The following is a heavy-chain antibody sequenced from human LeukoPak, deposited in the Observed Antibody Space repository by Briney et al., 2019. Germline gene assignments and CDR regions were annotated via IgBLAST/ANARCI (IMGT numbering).Heavy chain of an antibody. CDR1: GGSFSGYY. CDR3: ARGLWGGRLSSSWCADWFDP. D-gene: IGHD6-13*01. V-gene: IGHV4-34*01. J-gene: IGHJ5*02. CDR2: INHSGST. Sequence: SETLSLTCAVYGGSFSGYYWSWIRQPPGKGLEWIGEINHSGSTNYNPSLKSRVTISVDTSKNQFSLKLSSVTAADTAVYYCARGLWGGRLSSSWCADWFDPWGQGTLVTVSS.